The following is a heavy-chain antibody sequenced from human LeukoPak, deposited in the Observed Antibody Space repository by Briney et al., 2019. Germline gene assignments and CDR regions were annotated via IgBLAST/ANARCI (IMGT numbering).Heavy chain of an antibody. CDR3: GRDKSGYFDY. CDR2: IWSDGSNK. J-gene: IGHJ4*02. Sequence: GGSLRLSCAASGFTFSSFGMHWVRQAPGKGLEWVEVIWSDGSNKYYADSVKGRFTISRDNSENTLYLQMNSLRAEDTAVYFCGRDKSGYFDYWGQGTLVTVSS. CDR1: GFTFSSFG. V-gene: IGHV3-33*08.